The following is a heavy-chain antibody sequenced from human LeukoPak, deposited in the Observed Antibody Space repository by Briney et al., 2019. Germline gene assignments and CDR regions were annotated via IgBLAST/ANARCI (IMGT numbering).Heavy chain of an antibody. Sequence: SETLSLTCTVSGGSISSYYWNWIRQPPGKGLEGIGYIYYSGSTNYNPSLKSRVTMSVDTSKNQFSLKLSSVTAADTAVYYCARDVVAAVGSFDYWGQGTQVTVSS. V-gene: IGHV4-59*12. D-gene: IGHD2-2*01. CDR1: GGSISSYY. J-gene: IGHJ4*02. CDR2: IYYSGST. CDR3: ARDVVAAVGSFDY.